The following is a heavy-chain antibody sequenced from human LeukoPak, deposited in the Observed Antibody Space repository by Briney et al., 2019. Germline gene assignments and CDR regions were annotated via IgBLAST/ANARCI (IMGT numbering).Heavy chain of an antibody. CDR3: ARDLYGSGSYSHRD. J-gene: IGHJ4*02. CDR1: GGSISSNGYS. D-gene: IGHD3-10*01. Sequence: SETLSLTCAVSGGSISSNGYSWSWIRQPPGKGLEWIGYIYHSGSTYYNPSLKSRVTISVDTSKNQFSLKLSSVTAADTAVYYCARDLYGSGSYSHRDWGQGTLVTVSS. V-gene: IGHV4-30-2*01. CDR2: IYHSGST.